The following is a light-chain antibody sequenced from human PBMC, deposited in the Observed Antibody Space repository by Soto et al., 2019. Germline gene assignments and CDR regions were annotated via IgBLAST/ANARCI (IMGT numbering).Light chain of an antibody. J-gene: IGKJ1*01. Sequence: EIVLTQSPGTLSLSPGERATLSCRASQSVSRSDLAWYQQKPGQAPRLLIYGASSRATGIPDRFSGSGSGTDFTLTISRMEPEDFAVYSCQQFSSTPSWTFRQRTKVDIK. CDR2: GAS. CDR1: QSVSRSD. V-gene: IGKV3-20*01. CDR3: QQFSSTPSWT.